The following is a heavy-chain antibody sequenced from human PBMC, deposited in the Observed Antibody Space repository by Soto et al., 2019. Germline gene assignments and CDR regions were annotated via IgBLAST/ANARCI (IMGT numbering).Heavy chain of an antibody. CDR3: AAMSREYYYYGMDV. Sequence: EVQLLESGGGLVQPGGSLRLSCAASGFTFSSYDMSWVRQAPGKGLEWVSAISGSGGSTYYADSVKGRFTISRDNSKNTLYLQMNSLRAEDTAVYYCAAMSREYYYYGMDVWGQGTTVTVSS. J-gene: IGHJ6*02. CDR1: GFTFSSYD. V-gene: IGHV3-23*01. D-gene: IGHD1-26*01. CDR2: ISGSGGST.